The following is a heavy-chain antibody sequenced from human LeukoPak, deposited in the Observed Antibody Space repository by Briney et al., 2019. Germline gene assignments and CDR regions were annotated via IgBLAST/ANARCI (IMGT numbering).Heavy chain of an antibody. V-gene: IGHV3-33*01. CDR2: IRNDGSDT. D-gene: IGHD4-23*01. J-gene: IGHJ4*02. Sequence: GTSLRLSCATSGLTFTSHGFHWVRQAAGKGLEWVAFIRNDGSDTYHANSVKGRFSITRDNSKNTVYLHMNSLRAEDTAVYYCARDRGKDYFDNWGQGTQVTVSS. CDR1: GLTFTSHG. CDR3: ARDRGKDYFDN.